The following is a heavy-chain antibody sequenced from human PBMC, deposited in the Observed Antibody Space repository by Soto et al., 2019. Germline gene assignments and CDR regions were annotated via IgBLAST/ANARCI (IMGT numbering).Heavy chain of an antibody. CDR2: MNSDGSSI. CDR1: GFSFNNYW. Sequence: PGGSLRLSCAASGFSFNNYWMHWVRQAPGKGLVWVSRMNSDGSSITYADSVKGRFTISRDSAKNTMYLQVHSLRAEDTAVYYCAREIATTGLYYFEYWGQGTLVTVSS. V-gene: IGHV3-74*01. D-gene: IGHD6-13*01. CDR3: AREIATTGLYYFEY. J-gene: IGHJ4*02.